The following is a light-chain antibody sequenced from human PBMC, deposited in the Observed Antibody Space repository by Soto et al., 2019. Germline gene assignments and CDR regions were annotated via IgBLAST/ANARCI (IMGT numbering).Light chain of an antibody. J-gene: IGLJ1*01. Sequence: QSALTQPPSASGSPGQSVTISCTGTSSDVGGYKYVSWYQQHPGKAPKIMIFEVNKRPSGVPDRFSVSKSGNTASLTVSALQAEDAADYYYSSYASINNLWVFGAGPQVTAL. CDR1: SSDVGGYKY. CDR3: SSYASINNLWV. CDR2: EVN. V-gene: IGLV2-8*01.